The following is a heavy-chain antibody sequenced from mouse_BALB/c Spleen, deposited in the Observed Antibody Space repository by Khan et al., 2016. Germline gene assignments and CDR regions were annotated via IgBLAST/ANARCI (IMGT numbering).Heavy chain of an antibody. CDR1: GYSFTGYY. Sequence: IQLVQSGPDLVKPGASVKISCKASGYSFTGYYIYWVKQSHGKSLEWCGRVNPNNGGTSYNQKFKGQAVLTIDKSSTQAYMELRSVTSEYAAVYYCLRDAMDYWGQGTSVTVSS. CDR2: VNPNNGGT. CDR3: LRDAMDY. V-gene: IGHV1-18*01. J-gene: IGHJ4*01. D-gene: IGHD1-1*01.